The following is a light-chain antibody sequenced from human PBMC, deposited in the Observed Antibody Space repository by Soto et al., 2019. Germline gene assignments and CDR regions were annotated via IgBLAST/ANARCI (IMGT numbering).Light chain of an antibody. J-gene: IGKJ2*01. Sequence: EIVVTQSPGTLSLSPGERGTLSCRASQSVSRNNLAWYQQRPGQPPRLFIYGASSRVPGIHDRFSDSGSGTDFTLTISRLESEDSAVYFCQKYDRTPYSFGQGTKLEIK. CDR2: GAS. CDR1: QSVSRNN. CDR3: QKYDRTPYS. V-gene: IGKV3-20*01.